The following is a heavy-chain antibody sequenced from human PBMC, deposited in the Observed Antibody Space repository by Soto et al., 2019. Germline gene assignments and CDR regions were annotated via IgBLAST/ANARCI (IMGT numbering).Heavy chain of an antibody. Sequence: QVQLVESGGGVVQPGRSLRLSCAASGLTFSSYAMHWVRQAPGKGLEWVAVISYDGSNKYYADSVKGRFTISRDNSKNTLYLQMNSLRAEDTAVYYCARSLAVAGTLNYWGQGTLVTVSS. D-gene: IGHD6-19*01. CDR3: ARSLAVAGTLNY. V-gene: IGHV3-30-3*01. CDR2: ISYDGSNK. J-gene: IGHJ4*02. CDR1: GLTFSSYA.